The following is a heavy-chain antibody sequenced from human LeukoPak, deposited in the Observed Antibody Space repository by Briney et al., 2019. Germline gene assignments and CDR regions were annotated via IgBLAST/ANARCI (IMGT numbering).Heavy chain of an antibody. V-gene: IGHV4-59*01. Sequence: SETLSLTCSVSDDSITMYYWTWIRQPPGKGLEWIGYVDHTGSTNFNPSLNGRVSISRDTSKNQFSLKLSSVTAADTAVYYCARDGGGYDTGNWFDPWGQGTLVTVSS. CDR2: VDHTGST. J-gene: IGHJ5*02. CDR1: DDSITMYY. D-gene: IGHD5-12*01. CDR3: ARDGGGYDTGNWFDP.